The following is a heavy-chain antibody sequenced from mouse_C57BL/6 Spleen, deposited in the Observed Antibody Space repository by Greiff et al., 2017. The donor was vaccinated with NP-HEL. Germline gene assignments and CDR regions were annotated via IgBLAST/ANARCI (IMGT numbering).Heavy chain of an antibody. J-gene: IGHJ1*03. D-gene: IGHD4-1*01. CDR1: GFSLTSYG. CDR2: IWSGGST. V-gene: IGHV2-2*01. Sequence: QVQLKQSGPGLVQPSQSLSITCTVSGFSLTSYGVHWVRQSPGKGLEWLGVIWSGGSTDYNAAFISRLSISKDNSKSQVFFKMNSLQADDTAIYYCASLTGAYWYFDVWGTGTTVTVSS. CDR3: ASLTGAYWYFDV.